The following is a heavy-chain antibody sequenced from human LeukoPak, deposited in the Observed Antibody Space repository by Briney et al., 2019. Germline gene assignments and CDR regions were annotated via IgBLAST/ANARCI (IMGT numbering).Heavy chain of an antibody. CDR1: GYTFTSYG. CDR2: ISTYNGNT. CDR3: ARERGGYSYGDY. V-gene: IGHV1-18*01. J-gene: IGHJ4*02. D-gene: IGHD5-18*01. Sequence: ASVRVSCKASGYTFTSYGISWVRQAPGQGLEWMGWISTYNGNTNYAQKLQGRVTMTTDTSTSTAYMELRGLRSGDTAVYYCARERGGYSYGDYWGQGTLVTVSS.